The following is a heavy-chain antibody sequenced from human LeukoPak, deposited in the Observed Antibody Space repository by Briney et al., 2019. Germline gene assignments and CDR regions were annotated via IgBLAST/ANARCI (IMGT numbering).Heavy chain of an antibody. CDR2: ISWNSGSI. J-gene: IGHJ6*02. CDR1: GFTFDDYA. CDR3: AKVAHVRGMDV. V-gene: IGHV3-9*01. Sequence: GRSLRLSCAASGFTFDDYAMHWVRQAPGKGLEWVSGISWNSGSIGYAHSVKGRFTISRDNAKNSLYLQMNSLRAEDTALYYCAKVAHVRGMDVWGQGTTVTVSS.